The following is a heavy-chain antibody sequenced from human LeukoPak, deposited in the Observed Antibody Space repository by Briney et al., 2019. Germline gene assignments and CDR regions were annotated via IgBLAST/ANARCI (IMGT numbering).Heavy chain of an antibody. CDR2: IYYSGST. Sequence: ASETLPLSCSVSGGSISSYDWSWIRQPPGKGLEWIGYIYYSGSTNYNPSLKSRVTISVDTYKDQFSLKLSSVTAADTAVYYCARGHRSRYTTVSSLFDPWGQGTLVTVSS. CDR3: ARGHRSRYTTVSSLFDP. J-gene: IGHJ5*02. V-gene: IGHV4-59*01. D-gene: IGHD3-16*02. CDR1: GGSISSYD.